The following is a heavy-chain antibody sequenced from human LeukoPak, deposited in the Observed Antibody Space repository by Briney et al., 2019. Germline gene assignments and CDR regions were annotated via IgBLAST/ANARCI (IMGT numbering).Heavy chain of an antibody. J-gene: IGHJ3*02. CDR2: IYYNGTT. CDR3: ARLGRADSGYYVAYDI. V-gene: IGHV4-59*08. D-gene: IGHD3-22*01. Sequence: SETLSLTCTVSGGSISGSYWGWIRQPPGKGLEWIGYIYYNGTTNYNPSLKSRVTMSVDTSRTQFSLKLSSVTAADTAFYYCARLGRADSGYYVAYDIWGQGTMVTVSS. CDR1: GGSISGSY.